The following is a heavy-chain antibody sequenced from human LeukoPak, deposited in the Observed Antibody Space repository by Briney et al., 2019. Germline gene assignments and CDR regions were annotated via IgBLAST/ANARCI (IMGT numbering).Heavy chain of an antibody. V-gene: IGHV1-69*13. Sequence: GASVKVSCKAPGYTFTRHYMHWVRQAPGQGLEWMGGIIPMFGTANYAQKFQGRVTITADESTSTAYMELSSLRSEDTAVYYCARGPGYDHVWGSYRLAYFQHWGQGTLVTVSS. J-gene: IGHJ1*01. CDR3: ARGPGYDHVWGSYRLAYFQH. CDR2: IIPMFGTA. D-gene: IGHD3-16*02. CDR1: GYTFTRHY.